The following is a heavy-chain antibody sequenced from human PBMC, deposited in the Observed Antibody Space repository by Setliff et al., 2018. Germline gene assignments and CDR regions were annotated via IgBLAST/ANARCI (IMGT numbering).Heavy chain of an antibody. CDR3: ERSVRYCTTTSCQRTSGDDF. V-gene: IGHV1-18*01. CDR2: ISPYTGRT. CDR1: GYTFSDYG. D-gene: IGHD2-2*01. J-gene: IGHJ4*02. Sequence: ASVKVSCKASGYTFSDYGISWVRLAPGHGLEWMGWISPYTGRTFYAPQFQDRVIMTTDTSTNTAYLDLRSLRSDDTAVYYCERSVRYCTTTSCQRTSGDDFWGQGTLVTVSS.